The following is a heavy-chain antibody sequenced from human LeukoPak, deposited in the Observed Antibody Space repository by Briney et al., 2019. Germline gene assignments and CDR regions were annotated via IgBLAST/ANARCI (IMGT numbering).Heavy chain of an antibody. V-gene: IGHV3-23*01. CDR2: IIANDDST. Sequence: GGSLRLSGAASGFTFSSYAMSWVPQAPGKGLKWVSAIIANDDSTYYADSVKGRFTISRDNSKNTLYLQMDSLRAEDSAVYYCAKYYEILTGSLPQAHDYWGQGTLVSVSS. CDR1: GFTFSSYA. D-gene: IGHD3-9*01. CDR3: AKYYEILTGSLPQAHDY. J-gene: IGHJ4*02.